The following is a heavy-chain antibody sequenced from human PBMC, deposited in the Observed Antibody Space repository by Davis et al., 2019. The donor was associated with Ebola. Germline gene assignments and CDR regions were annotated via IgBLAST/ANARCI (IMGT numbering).Heavy chain of an antibody. CDR3: ARYTGLDY. D-gene: IGHD2-2*02. CDR1: GFTFSDYY. CDR2: NSNGGYT. Sequence: GESLKISCAASGFTFSDYYMSWIRQAPGKGLEWVSAVNSNGGYTYYADSVKGRFTISRDTSTVYLQMNSLRAEDTAVYYCARYTGLDYWGQGTLVTVSS. J-gene: IGHJ4*02. V-gene: IGHV3-66*02.